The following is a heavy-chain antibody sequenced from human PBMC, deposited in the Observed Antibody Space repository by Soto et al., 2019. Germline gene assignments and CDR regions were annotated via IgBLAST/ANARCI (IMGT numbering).Heavy chain of an antibody. J-gene: IGHJ4*02. D-gene: IGHD5-18*01. Sequence: PSETLSLTCAVYGGSFSGYYWSWIRQPPGKGLEWIGEINHSGSTNYNPSLKSRVTISVDTSKNQFSLKLSSVTAADTAVYYCARTFMDTRGYSSGYGPWGQGTLVTVSS. CDR1: GGSFSGYY. CDR2: INHSGST. V-gene: IGHV4-34*01. CDR3: ARTFMDTRGYSSGYGP.